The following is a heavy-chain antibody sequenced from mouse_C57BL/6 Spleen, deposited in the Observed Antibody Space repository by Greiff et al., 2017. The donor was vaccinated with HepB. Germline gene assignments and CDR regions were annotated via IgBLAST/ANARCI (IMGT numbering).Heavy chain of an antibody. J-gene: IGHJ4*01. CDR1: GYAFSSSW. V-gene: IGHV1-82*01. CDR3: ARPSANWDAMDY. CDR2: IYPGDGDT. Sequence: VQLQQSGPELVKPGASVKISCKASGYAFSSSWMNWVKQRPGKGLEWIGRIYPGDGDTNYNGKFKGKATLTADKSSSTSYMQLSSLTSEDSAVYYCARPSANWDAMDYWGQRTSVTVSA. D-gene: IGHD4-1*01.